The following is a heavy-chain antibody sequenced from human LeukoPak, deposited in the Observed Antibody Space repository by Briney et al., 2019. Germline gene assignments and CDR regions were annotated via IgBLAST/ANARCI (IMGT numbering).Heavy chain of an antibody. CDR1: GYTFTSYD. Sequence: GASVKVSCKASGYTFTSYDINWVRQATGQGLEWMGWMNPNSGNTGYAQKFQGRVTITRNTSISTAYMELSSLRSEDTAVYYCARGVRNYYDSSGQFDYWGQGTLVTVSS. D-gene: IGHD3-22*01. J-gene: IGHJ4*02. CDR3: ARGVRNYYDSSGQFDY. V-gene: IGHV1-8*03. CDR2: MNPNSGNT.